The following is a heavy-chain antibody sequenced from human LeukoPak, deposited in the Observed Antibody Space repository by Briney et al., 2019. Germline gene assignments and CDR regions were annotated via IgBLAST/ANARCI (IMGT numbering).Heavy chain of an antibody. CDR1: GFTFTSYW. Sequence: GGSLRLSCAASGFTFTSYWMHWVRQAPGKGLVWVSRIKSDGSTTTYADSVKGRFTISRDNAKNTLYLQMNSLRAEDTAVYYCARVVDTHFDYWGQGTLVTVSS. CDR2: IKSDGSTT. V-gene: IGHV3-74*01. J-gene: IGHJ4*02. D-gene: IGHD5-18*01. CDR3: ARVVDTHFDY.